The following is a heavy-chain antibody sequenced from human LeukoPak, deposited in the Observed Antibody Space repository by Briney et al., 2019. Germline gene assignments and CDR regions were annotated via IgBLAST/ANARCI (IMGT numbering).Heavy chain of an antibody. J-gene: IGHJ6*03. V-gene: IGHV3-30*04. D-gene: IGHD6-19*01. Sequence: RRSLRLSCAASGFTFSSYAMHWVRQAPGKGLEWVAVISYDGSNKYYADSVKGRFTISRDNSKNTLYLQMNSLRAEDTAVYYCAKDSASGYSSGWYSYDYYYYYMDVWGKGTTVTVSS. CDR2: ISYDGSNK. CDR1: GFTFSSYA. CDR3: AKDSASGYSSGWYSYDYYYYYMDV.